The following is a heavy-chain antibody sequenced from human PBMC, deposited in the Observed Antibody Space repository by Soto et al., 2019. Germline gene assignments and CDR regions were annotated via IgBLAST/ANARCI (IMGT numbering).Heavy chain of an antibody. D-gene: IGHD3-10*01. CDR3: AHTPWFGSNWFDP. J-gene: IGHJ5*02. Sequence: SGPTLVKPPQTLTLTCTFSGFSLSTSGVGVGWIRQPPGKALEWLALIYWDDDKRYSPSLXXXXXXXXXXXXXXXVLXXXXXXXXDTXXXXCAHTPWFGSNWFDPWGQGTLVTVSS. CDR1: GFSLSTSGVG. CDR2: IYWDDDK. V-gene: IGHV2-5*02.